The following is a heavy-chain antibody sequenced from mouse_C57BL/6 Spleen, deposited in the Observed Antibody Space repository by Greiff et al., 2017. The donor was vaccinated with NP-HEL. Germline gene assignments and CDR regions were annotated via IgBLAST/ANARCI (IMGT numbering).Heavy chain of an antibody. Sequence: VQLQQSGAELVKPGASVKISCKASGYAFSSYWMNWVKQRPGKGLEWIGQIYPGDGDTNYNGKFKGKATLTADKSSSTAYMQLSSLTSEDSAVYFCARHDYYYAMDYWGQGTSVTVSS. CDR3: ARHDYYYAMDY. CDR2: IYPGDGDT. D-gene: IGHD2-4*01. J-gene: IGHJ4*01. V-gene: IGHV1-80*01. CDR1: GYAFSSYW.